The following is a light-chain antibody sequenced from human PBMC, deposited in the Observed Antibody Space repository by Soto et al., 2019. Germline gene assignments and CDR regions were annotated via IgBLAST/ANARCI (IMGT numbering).Light chain of an antibody. J-gene: IGLJ2*01. CDR2: DND. CDR1: SSNIGRNY. Sequence: QSVLTQPPSVSAAPGQKVTISCSGTSSNIGRNYVAWYQQPPGTAPKLLIYDNDKRPSGIPDRFSGSKSGTSATLGITGLQTGDEADYYCGTWDSSLSDAVVFGEGTKVTVL. V-gene: IGLV1-51*01. CDR3: GTWDSSLSDAVV.